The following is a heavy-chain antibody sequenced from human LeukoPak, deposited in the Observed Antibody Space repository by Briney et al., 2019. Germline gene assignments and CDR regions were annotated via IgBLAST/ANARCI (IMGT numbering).Heavy chain of an antibody. CDR2: INQSGST. Sequence: SETLSLTCAVYGGSFSGYYWNWIRQPPGQGLEWIGEINQSGSTNYNPSLKSRVIISVDTSKKQFSLKLSSVTAADTAVYYCAGQTGVRGVRFRVFDYWGQGSLVTVSS. D-gene: IGHD3-10*01. V-gene: IGHV4-34*01. J-gene: IGHJ4*02. CDR3: AGQTGVRGVRFRVFDY. CDR1: GGSFSGYY.